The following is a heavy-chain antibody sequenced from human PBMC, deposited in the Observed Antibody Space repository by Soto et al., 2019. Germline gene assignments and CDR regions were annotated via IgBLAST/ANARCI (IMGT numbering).Heavy chain of an antibody. V-gene: IGHV1-2*02. CDR1: GYTFTGYY. CDR2: INPNSGGT. D-gene: IGHD4-17*01. Sequence: GASVKVSCKASGYTFTGYYMHWVRQAPGQGLEWMGWINPNSGGTNYAQKFQGRVTMTRDTSISTAYMELSRLRSDDTAVYYCARDSTVTTFVSSWFDPWGQGTLVTVSS. CDR3: ARDSTVTTFVSSWFDP. J-gene: IGHJ5*02.